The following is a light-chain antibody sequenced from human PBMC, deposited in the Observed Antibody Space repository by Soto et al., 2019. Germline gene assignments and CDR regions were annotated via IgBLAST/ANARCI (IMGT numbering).Light chain of an antibody. Sequence: ETVLTQSPGTLSLSPGERATLSCRASQSVGSSYLAWYQHKPGQAPRLLIYGASSRATGIPDRFSGSGSGTDFTLTISSLEPEDFAVYYCQQYGTLITFGPGTKVDIK. J-gene: IGKJ3*01. CDR1: QSVGSSY. CDR3: QQYGTLIT. V-gene: IGKV3-20*01. CDR2: GAS.